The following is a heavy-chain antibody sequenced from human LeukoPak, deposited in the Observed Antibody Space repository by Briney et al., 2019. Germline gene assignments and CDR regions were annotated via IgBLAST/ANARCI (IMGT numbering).Heavy chain of an antibody. J-gene: IGHJ4*02. CDR3: ARDLAGSYYDILTGYYNGFDY. D-gene: IGHD3-9*01. Sequence: GASVKVSCMASGYTFTSYGISWVRQAPGQGLEWMGWISAYNGNTNYAQKLQGRVTMTTDTSTSTAYMELRSLRSDDTAVYYCARDLAGSYYDILTGYYNGFDYWGQGTLVTVSS. CDR1: GYTFTSYG. V-gene: IGHV1-18*01. CDR2: ISAYNGNT.